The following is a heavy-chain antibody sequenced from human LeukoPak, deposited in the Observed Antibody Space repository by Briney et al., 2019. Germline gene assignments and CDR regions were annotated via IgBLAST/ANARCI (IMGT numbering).Heavy chain of an antibody. CDR1: GYTFTSYG. D-gene: IGHD3-10*01. CDR3: ARVGVRGVMPDAFDI. J-gene: IGHJ3*02. CDR2: ISAYNGNT. V-gene: IGHV1-18*04. Sequence: ASVKVSCKASGYTFTSYGISWVRQAPGQGLEWTGWISAYNGNTNYAQKLQGRVTMATDTSTSTTYMELRSLRSDDTAVYYCARVGVRGVMPDAFDIWGQGTMVTVSS.